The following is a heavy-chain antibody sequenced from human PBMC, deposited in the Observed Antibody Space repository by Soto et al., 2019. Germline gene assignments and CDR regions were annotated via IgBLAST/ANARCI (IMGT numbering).Heavy chain of an antibody. V-gene: IGHV1-18*01. CDR1: GYTFTSYG. CDR3: ARDVAFTDCSGGSCYFDAFDI. CDR2: ISAYNGNT. J-gene: IGHJ3*02. Sequence: ASVKVSCKASGYTFTSYGISWVRQAPGQGLEWMGWISAYNGNTNYAQKLQGRVTMTTDTSTSTAYMELRSLRSDDTAVYYCARDVAFTDCSGGSCYFDAFDIWGQGTMVTVSS. D-gene: IGHD2-15*01.